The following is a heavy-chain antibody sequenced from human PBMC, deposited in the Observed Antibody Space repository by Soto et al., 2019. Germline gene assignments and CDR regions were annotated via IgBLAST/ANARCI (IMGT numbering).Heavy chain of an antibody. D-gene: IGHD6-19*01. CDR2: INHSGST. V-gene: IGHV4-34*01. Sequence: SETLSLTCAVYGGSFSGYYWSWIRQPPGKGLEWIGEINHSGSTNYNPSLKSRVTISVDTSKNQFSLKLSSVTAADTAVYYCARGKGSGWFLYWYFDLWGRGTLVTVSS. J-gene: IGHJ2*01. CDR3: ARGKGSGWFLYWYFDL. CDR1: GGSFSGYY.